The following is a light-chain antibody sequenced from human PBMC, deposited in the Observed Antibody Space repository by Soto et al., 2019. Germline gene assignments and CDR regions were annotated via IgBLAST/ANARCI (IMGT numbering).Light chain of an antibody. CDR2: YDD. CDR1: SSNIGKNP. CDR3: AVWDDTLSGPV. V-gene: IGLV1-36*01. Sequence: QSVLTQPPSLSGAPRQRVTISCSGSSSNIGKNPVNWYRQFPGKAPELLIYYDDLLSSGVSDRFSGTKSGTSASLAISGLQSEDEADYYCAVWDDTLSGPVLGGGTKLTVL. J-gene: IGLJ3*02.